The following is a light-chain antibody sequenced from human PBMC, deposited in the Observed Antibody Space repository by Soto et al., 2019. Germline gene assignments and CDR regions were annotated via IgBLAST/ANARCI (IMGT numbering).Light chain of an antibody. J-gene: IGKJ1*01. V-gene: IGKV3-15*01. CDR2: GAS. CDR1: QSINAH. Sequence: EVVMTQSPATLSVSPGERVTLSCRASQSINAHLAWYQQKPGQAPRLLIHGASTRATGIPARFSGSGFGTEFILTIRSLQSEDFAVYYCQQSNTWLWTLGQGTKVEIQ. CDR3: QQSNTWLWT.